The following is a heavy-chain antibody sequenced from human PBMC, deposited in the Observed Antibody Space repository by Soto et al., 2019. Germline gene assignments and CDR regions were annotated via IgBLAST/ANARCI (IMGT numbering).Heavy chain of an antibody. Sequence: EVQLVESGGGLVKPGGSLRLSCAASGFTFSSYTMNWVRQAPGKGLEWVSSISRSSSYIYFADSVKGRFTISRDNAKNSLYLQMNSLRAEDTAVYSCGASTGAYWGQGTRVTVSS. CDR1: GFTFSSYT. D-gene: IGHD2-8*02. CDR2: ISRSSSYI. J-gene: IGHJ4*02. CDR3: GASTGAY. V-gene: IGHV3-21*01.